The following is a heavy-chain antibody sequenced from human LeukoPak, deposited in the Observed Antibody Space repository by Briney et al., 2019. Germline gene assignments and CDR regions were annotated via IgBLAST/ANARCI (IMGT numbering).Heavy chain of an antibody. Sequence: GVTLRLSCAASGFTFSAYAMHWVRQAPGKGLEWLAVMSYDGSDKFYSDSVKGRFTISRDNSKNTLYLQMNTLRAEDSAVYYCARTLWFGELFFQHWGQGTLVTVSS. J-gene: IGHJ1*01. D-gene: IGHD3-10*01. V-gene: IGHV3-30*03. CDR2: MSYDGSDK. CDR1: GFTFSAYA. CDR3: ARTLWFGELFFQH.